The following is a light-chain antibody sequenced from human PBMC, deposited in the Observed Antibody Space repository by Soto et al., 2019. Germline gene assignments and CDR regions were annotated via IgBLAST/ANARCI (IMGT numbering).Light chain of an antibody. CDR3: QQYDTYPLT. CDR2: DAS. CDR1: QNIDSW. V-gene: IGKV1-5*01. J-gene: IGKJ1*01. Sequence: DIQMAQSPSTLSASVGDRVTITCRASQNIDSWLAWYQHKPGKAAKVLIYDASSLETGVPSRFSGSGSGTEFSLTISSLRPDDFATYYCQQYDTYPLTFGHGTKVEIK.